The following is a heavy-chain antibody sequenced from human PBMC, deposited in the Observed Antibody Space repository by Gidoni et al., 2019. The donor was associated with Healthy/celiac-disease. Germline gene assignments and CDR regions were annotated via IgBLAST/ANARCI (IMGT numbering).Heavy chain of an antibody. V-gene: IGHV3-30-3*01. Sequence: QVQLVESGGCVVQPGRALRLYFAAPGFTFSSYAMHWVRQAPGKGLEWRAVISYDGSNTYYADSVKGRFTISRDNSKNTLYLQMNSLRAEDTAVYYCAREKYSSSSFSPLFDYWGQGTLVTVSS. D-gene: IGHD6-6*01. CDR3: AREKYSSSSFSPLFDY. CDR1: GFTFSSYA. J-gene: IGHJ4*02. CDR2: ISYDGSNT.